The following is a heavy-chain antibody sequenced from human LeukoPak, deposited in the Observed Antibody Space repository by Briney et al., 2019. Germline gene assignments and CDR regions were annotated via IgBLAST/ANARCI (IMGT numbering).Heavy chain of an antibody. CDR3: AKDGRSGAPFDR. CDR1: GFTFSSYA. CDR2: ISYDGSNK. Sequence: GGSLRLSCAASGFTFSSYAMHWVHQAPGKGLEWVAVISYDGSNKYYADSVKGRFTISRDNSKNTLYLQMNSLRVEDTATYYCAKDGRSGAPFDRWGQGTVLTVSS. J-gene: IGHJ4*02. V-gene: IGHV3-30*04. D-gene: IGHD3-3*01.